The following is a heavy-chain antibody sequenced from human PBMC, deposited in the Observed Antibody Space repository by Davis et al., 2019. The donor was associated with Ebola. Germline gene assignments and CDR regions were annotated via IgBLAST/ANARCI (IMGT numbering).Heavy chain of an antibody. D-gene: IGHD7-27*01. CDR2: IYTSGST. Sequence: PSETLSLTCTVSGGSISSYYWSWIRQPAGKGLEWIGRIYTSGSTNYNPSLKSRVTMSVDTSKNQFSLKLSSVTAADTAVYYCARGLNWGEGGYFDYWGQGTLVTVSS. CDR1: GGSISSYY. J-gene: IGHJ4*02. V-gene: IGHV4-4*07. CDR3: ARGLNWGEGGYFDY.